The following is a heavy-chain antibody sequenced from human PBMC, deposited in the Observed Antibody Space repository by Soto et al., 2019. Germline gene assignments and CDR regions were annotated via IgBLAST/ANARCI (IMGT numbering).Heavy chain of an antibody. CDR1: VFGFGIYA. Sequence: SLRVXWASSVFGFGIYAVICVLHAPVKGLEWFSSLSVSGGETYYSDSVKGRFTISRDNSKNTLFLRMNSLRAEDTAVYHCAKANARTEHSHGIESRGQRTLV. J-gene: IGHJ4*02. V-gene: IGHV3-23*01. CDR3: AKANARTEHSHGIES. CDR2: LSVSGGET. D-gene: IGHD1-1*01.